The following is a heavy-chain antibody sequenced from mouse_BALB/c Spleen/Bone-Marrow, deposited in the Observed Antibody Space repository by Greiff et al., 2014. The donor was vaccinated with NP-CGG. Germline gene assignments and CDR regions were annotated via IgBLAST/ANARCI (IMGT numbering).Heavy chain of an antibody. CDR1: GYTFTSYW. V-gene: IGHV1S81*02. CDR2: INPSNGRT. Sequence: QVQLKESGAELVKPGASVILSCKASGYTFTSYWIHWVKLRPGHGLEWIGEINPSNGRTNYNEKFKNKATLTVDKSSSTAYIQLSSLTSGDSAVYYCARYDGPAWFAYWGQGTLVTVS. D-gene: IGHD2-3*01. J-gene: IGHJ3*01. CDR3: ARYDGPAWFAY.